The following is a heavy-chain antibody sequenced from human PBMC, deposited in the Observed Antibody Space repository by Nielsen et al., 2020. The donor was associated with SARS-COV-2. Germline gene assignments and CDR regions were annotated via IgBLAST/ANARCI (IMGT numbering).Heavy chain of an antibody. D-gene: IGHD6-13*01. CDR3: ARVDSSSWYPYYYYGMDV. Sequence: GESLKISCAASGFTFSSYWMSWVRQAPGKGLEWVANIKQDGSEKYYVDSVKGRFTISRDNSKNTLYLQMNSLRAEDTAVYYCARVDSSSWYPYYYYGMDVWGQGTTVTVSS. V-gene: IGHV3-7*01. CDR1: GFTFSSYW. CDR2: IKQDGSEK. J-gene: IGHJ6*02.